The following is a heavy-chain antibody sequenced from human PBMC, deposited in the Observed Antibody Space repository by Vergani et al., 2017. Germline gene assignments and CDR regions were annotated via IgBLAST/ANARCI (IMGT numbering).Heavy chain of an antibody. CDR3: ARGGIAARPYYYYYYMDV. CDR2: IYYSGST. D-gene: IGHD6-6*01. J-gene: IGHJ6*03. CDR1: GGSISSYY. Sequence: QVQLQESGPGLVKPSETLSLTCTVSGGSISSYYWSWIRQPPGKGLEWIGYIYYSGSTNYNPSLKSRVTISVDTSKNQFSLTLSSVTAADTAVYYCARGGIAARPYYYYYYMDVWGKGTTVTVSS. V-gene: IGHV4-59*01.